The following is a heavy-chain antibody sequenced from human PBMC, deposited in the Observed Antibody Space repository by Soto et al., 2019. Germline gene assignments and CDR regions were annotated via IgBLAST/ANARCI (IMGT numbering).Heavy chain of an antibody. Sequence: QVQLVQSGAEVKKPGSSVKVSCKASGGTFSSYTISWVRQAPGQGLEWMGRIIPILGIANYAQKFQGRVTITADKSTSTAYMELSSLRSEDTAVYYCARDRDRGITMVRGATFDPWGQGTLVTVSS. D-gene: IGHD3-10*01. CDR2: IIPILGIA. CDR1: GGTFSSYT. CDR3: ARDRDRGITMVRGATFDP. J-gene: IGHJ5*02. V-gene: IGHV1-69*08.